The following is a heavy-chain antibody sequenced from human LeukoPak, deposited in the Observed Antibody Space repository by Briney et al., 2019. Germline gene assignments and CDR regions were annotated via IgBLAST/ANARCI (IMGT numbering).Heavy chain of an antibody. CDR3: ARHLSGVTGYTYGRGIDY. CDR2: ISSSSYI. V-gene: IGHV3-21*01. J-gene: IGHJ4*02. Sequence: GGSLRLSCAASGFTFSSYSMNWVRQAPGKGLEWVSSISSSSYIYYADSVKGRFTISRDNAKTSLYLQMNTLRAEDTAVYYCARHLSGVTGYTYGRGIDYWGQGTLVTVSS. D-gene: IGHD5-18*01. CDR1: GFTFSSYS.